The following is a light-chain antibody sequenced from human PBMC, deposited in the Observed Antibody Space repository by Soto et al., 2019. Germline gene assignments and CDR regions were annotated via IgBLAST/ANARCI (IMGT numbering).Light chain of an antibody. CDR1: SSNIGGNA. V-gene: IGLV1-44*01. J-gene: IGLJ2*01. CDR3: AAWDDSLNVVV. CDR2: SNN. Sequence: QSVLTQPPSASGTPGQRVTISCSGSSSNIGGNAVNWYQQLPGTAPKLLMYSNNQRPSGVPDRFSGSKSGSSASLAISGLQSEDEADYYCAAWDDSLNVVVFGGGTQLTVL.